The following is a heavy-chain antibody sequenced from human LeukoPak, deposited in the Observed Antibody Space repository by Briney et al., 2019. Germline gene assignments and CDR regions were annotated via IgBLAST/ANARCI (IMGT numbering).Heavy chain of an antibody. J-gene: IGHJ4*02. D-gene: IGHD1-26*01. CDR3: ARGAVWVYYFDY. Sequence: PSETLSLTCTVSGGSISSGSYYWNWIRQPAGKGLEWIGRIYTSGSTNYNPSLKSRVTISVDTSKNQFSMKMSSVTAADTAVYYCARGAVWVYYFDYWGQGTLVTVSS. CDR2: IYTSGST. CDR1: GGSISSGSYY. V-gene: IGHV4-61*02.